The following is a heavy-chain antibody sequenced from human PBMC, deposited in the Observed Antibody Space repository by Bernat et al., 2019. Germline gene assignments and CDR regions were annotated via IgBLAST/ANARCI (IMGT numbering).Heavy chain of an antibody. D-gene: IGHD6-6*01. CDR1: GFTFSSYD. CDR2: IWYDGSNK. CDR3: ARDRGQLVLYYFDY. Sequence: QVQLVESGGGVVQPGRSLRLSCAASGFTFSSYDMHWVRQAPGKGLEWVAVIWYDGSNKYYADSVKGRFTISRDNSKNTLYLQMNSLGAEDTAVYYCARDRGQLVLYYFDYWGQGTLVTVSS. V-gene: IGHV3-33*01. J-gene: IGHJ4*02.